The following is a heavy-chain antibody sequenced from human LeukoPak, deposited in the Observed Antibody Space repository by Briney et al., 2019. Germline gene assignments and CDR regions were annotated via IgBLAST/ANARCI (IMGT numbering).Heavy chain of an antibody. CDR1: GYTFTSYA. V-gene: IGHV1-8*01. Sequence: GASVKVSCKASGYTFTSYAINWVRQDTGQGLEWMGWMNPNSGNTGYAQKFQGRVTMTRNTSISTAYMELSSLRSEDTAVYYCARGYGVYEDYFDYWGQGTLVTVSS. D-gene: IGHD4-17*01. J-gene: IGHJ4*02. CDR2: MNPNSGNT. CDR3: ARGYGVYEDYFDY.